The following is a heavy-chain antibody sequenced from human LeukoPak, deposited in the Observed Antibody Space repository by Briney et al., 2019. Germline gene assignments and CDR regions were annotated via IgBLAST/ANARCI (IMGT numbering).Heavy chain of an antibody. V-gene: IGHV3-23*01. J-gene: IGHJ2*01. CDR2: SSGSGGST. CDR3: AKDRPVGASSWYFDP. Sequence: GGSLRLSCAASGFTFSSYAMSWVRQAPGKGLEWVSASSGSGGSTYYADSVKGRFTISRDSSRNTLFLHLTTLRAEDTPIYYCAKDRPVGASSWYFDPWGGGTLVTVSS. D-gene: IGHD1-26*01. CDR1: GFTFSSYA.